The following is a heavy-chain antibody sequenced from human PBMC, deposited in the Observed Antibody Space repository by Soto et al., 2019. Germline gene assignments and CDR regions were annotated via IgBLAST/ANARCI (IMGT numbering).Heavy chain of an antibody. CDR1: GDSVSSNSAA. CDR3: AIVSYYDRSGSYLFDY. V-gene: IGHV6-1*01. D-gene: IGHD3-22*01. Sequence: SQTLSLTCAISGDSVSSNSAAWNWIRQSPSRGLEWLGRTYYRSKWYNDYAVSVKSRITINPDTSKNQFSLQLNSVTPEDTAVYYFAIVSYYDRSGSYLFDYWGQGTLVTVSS. J-gene: IGHJ4*02. CDR2: TYYRSKWYN.